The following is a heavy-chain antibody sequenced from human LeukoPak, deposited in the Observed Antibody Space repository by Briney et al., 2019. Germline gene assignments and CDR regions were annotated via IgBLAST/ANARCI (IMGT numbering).Heavy chain of an antibody. J-gene: IGHJ4*02. V-gene: IGHV4-39*02. CDR2: IYYSGST. CDR3: AREADDSSSWFDY. Sequence: SETLSLTCTVSGGSISGSSYYWGWIRQPPGKGLEWIGSIYYSGSTYYNPSLKSRVTISVDTSKNQFSLKLNSVTATDTAVYYCAREADDSSSWFDYWGQGTLVTVSS. D-gene: IGHD6-13*01. CDR1: GGSISGSSYY.